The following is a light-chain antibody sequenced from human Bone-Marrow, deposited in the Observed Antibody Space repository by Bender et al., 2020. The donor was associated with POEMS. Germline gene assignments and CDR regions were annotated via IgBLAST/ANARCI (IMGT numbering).Light chain of an antibody. Sequence: SALTQPASVSGSPGQSITISCTGSSSDVGGYNYVSWYQQHPGKGPKLLIYDVTSRPSGVPDRLSGSKSGNTASLTVSGLQADDEADYFCSSYTSSDSVLFGGGTKLTVL. V-gene: IGLV2-14*01. CDR1: SSDVGGYNY. CDR2: DVT. CDR3: SSYTSSDSVL. J-gene: IGLJ2*01.